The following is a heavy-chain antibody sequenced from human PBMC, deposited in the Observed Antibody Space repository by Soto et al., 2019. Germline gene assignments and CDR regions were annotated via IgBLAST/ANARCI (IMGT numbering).Heavy chain of an antibody. Sequence: QVQLQESGPGLVKPSQTLSLTCTVSGGSINSGGYCWSWIRQHPGKGLDWVGCISDGGSTSYNPSLKSRVTISVDTSKNQFSLKLTSVTAADTAVYYCSRGIRVWGQGALITVSS. CDR3: SRGIRV. CDR2: ISDGGST. CDR1: GGSINSGGYC. D-gene: IGHD5-18*01. V-gene: IGHV4-31*03. J-gene: IGHJ4*02.